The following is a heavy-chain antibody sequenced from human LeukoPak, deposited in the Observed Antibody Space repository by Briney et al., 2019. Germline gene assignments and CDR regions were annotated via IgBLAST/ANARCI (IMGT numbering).Heavy chain of an antibody. CDR2: IAYDGRKK. CDR1: GYTFSSSG. D-gene: IGHD3-3*01. Sequence: GGSLRLSCAASGYTFSSSGIHWVRQAPGKGLEWLAVIAYDGRKKYYADSVKGRFTISRDNSKNTLYLQMNSLRAEDTAVYYCAKDLQYDFWSDYSGGIDYWGQGTLVTVSS. CDR3: AKDLQYDFWSDYSGGIDY. V-gene: IGHV3-30*18. J-gene: IGHJ4*02.